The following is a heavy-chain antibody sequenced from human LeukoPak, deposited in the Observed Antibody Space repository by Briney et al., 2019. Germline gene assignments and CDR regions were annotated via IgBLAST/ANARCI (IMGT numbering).Heavy chain of an antibody. CDR3: ANPGELVL. CDR2: ISGSGGST. J-gene: IGHJ4*02. Sequence: GGSLRLSCAASGFTFSSYAMSWVRQAPGNGREWVSAISGSGGSTYYADSVKGRFTISRDNSKTTLYLKMNSLRAEDTAVYYCANPGELVLGGQGTLVTVSS. D-gene: IGHD3-16*01. CDR1: GFTFSSYA. V-gene: IGHV3-23*01.